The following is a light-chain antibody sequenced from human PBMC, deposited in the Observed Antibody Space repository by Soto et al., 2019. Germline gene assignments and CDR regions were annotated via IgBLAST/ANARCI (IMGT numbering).Light chain of an antibody. V-gene: IGLV1-40*01. CDR1: RSNIGAGYD. CDR3: QCYDNSVGANVL. J-gene: IGLJ2*01. CDR2: GKD. Sequence: QSVLPQPHSVSGTPGQRVSISCTWRRSNIGAGYDVHWYFQLPGTAPKLLINGKDNRPSGVPDRYSVSRSGTSASLAITGVQADDEGVDYCQCYDNSVGANVLFGGGTKLTVL.